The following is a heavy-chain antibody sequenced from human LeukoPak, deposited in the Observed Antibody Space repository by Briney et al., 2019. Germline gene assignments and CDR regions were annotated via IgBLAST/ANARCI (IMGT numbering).Heavy chain of an antibody. V-gene: IGHV1-2*02. D-gene: IGHD3-10*01. CDR2: INPNSGAT. CDR1: GYTFTGYY. J-gene: IGHJ6*02. Sequence: ALVKVSCKASGYTFTGYYMHWVRRAPGQGLEWMGWINPNSGATNYPQKFQGRVTMTGDTSISTAYMELTSLRSDDTAVYYCVRARGSRDSIRDHYVDVWGQGSTVTVSS. CDR3: VRARGSRDSIRDHYVDV.